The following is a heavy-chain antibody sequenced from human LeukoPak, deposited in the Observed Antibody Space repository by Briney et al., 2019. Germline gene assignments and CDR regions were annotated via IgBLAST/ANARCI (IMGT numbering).Heavy chain of an antibody. CDR3: ANPWGSGWYFGL. Sequence: GGSLRLSCAASGFSISNYVMSWVRQAPGKGLEWVSLISGSGDTSYYADSVKGRFTISRDNSRNTLYLQMNSLRAEDTAIYHCANPWGSGWYFGLWGRGTLVTVSS. CDR1: GFSISNYV. CDR2: ISGSGDTS. V-gene: IGHV3-23*01. J-gene: IGHJ2*01. D-gene: IGHD7-27*01.